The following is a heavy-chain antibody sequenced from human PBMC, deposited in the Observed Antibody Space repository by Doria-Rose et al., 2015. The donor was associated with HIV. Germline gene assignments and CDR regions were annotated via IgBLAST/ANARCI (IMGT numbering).Heavy chain of an antibody. CDR2: IFSDDER. V-gene: IGHV2-26*01. Sequence: QVTLKESGPVLVKPTETLTLTCTVSGVSLSSPGMGVSWIRQPPGKALEWLANIFSDDERSYKPSLKSRLTNSRGAPKSQLVLTMTDMDAVDTATYYCARIKSSRWYHKYYVDFWGQGTLVIVSA. J-gene: IGHJ4*02. CDR1: GVSLSSPGMG. CDR3: ARIKSSRWYHKYYVDF. D-gene: IGHD6-13*01.